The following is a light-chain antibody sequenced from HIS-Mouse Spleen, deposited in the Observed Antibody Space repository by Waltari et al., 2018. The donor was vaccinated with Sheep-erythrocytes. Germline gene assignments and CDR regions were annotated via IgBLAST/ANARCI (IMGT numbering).Light chain of an antibody. V-gene: IGKV1-5*03. J-gene: IGKJ1*01. CDR2: KAS. Sequence: DIQMTQSPSTLSASVGDRVTIPCRPSRSISSWLAWYQQKPGKAPKLLIYKASSLESGVPSRFSGSGSGTEFTLTISSLQPDDFATYYCQQYNSYSTWTFGQGTKVEIK. CDR3: QQYNSYSTWT. CDR1: RSISSW.